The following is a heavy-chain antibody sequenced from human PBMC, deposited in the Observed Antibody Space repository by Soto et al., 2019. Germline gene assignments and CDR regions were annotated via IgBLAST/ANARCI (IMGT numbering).Heavy chain of an antibody. J-gene: IGHJ6*02. CDR1: GYTFTGNY. Sequence: GASVKVSCKASGYTFTGNYMHWVRQAPGQGLEWMGWINPNSGGTNYAQKFQGWVTMTRDTSISTAYMELSRLRSDDTAVYYCARDDAPITMVRGVITPVGMDVWGQGTTVTVSS. CDR3: ARDDAPITMVRGVITPVGMDV. V-gene: IGHV1-2*04. D-gene: IGHD3-10*01. CDR2: INPNSGGT.